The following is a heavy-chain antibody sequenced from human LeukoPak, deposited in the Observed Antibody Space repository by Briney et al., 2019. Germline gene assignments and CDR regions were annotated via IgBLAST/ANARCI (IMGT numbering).Heavy chain of an antibody. CDR3: ARDRMIMGDAFDI. CDR2: ISSGSNYI. V-gene: IGHV3-21*01. J-gene: IGHJ3*02. CDR1: GFTFSRYS. D-gene: IGHD3-22*01. Sequence: GGSLRLSCAASGFTFSRYSMNWVRQAPGKGLEWVSSISSGSNYIYYADSVQGRFTISRDNTKNSLYLQMNSLRAEDTAVYYCARDRMIMGDAFDIWGQGTMVTVSS.